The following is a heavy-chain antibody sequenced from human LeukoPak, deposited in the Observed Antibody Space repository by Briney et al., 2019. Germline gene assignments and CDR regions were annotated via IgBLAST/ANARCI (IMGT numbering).Heavy chain of an antibody. J-gene: IGHJ4*01. CDR1: GASISNHY. Sequence: KPSETLSLTCTVSGASISNHYWSWIRQPPGKGLEWIGYVYYSGGTNYNPSLKSRVTISVDTSNNQFSLHLNSVTAADTAVYYCTRDLWGAGGTNYCGHGTLVTVSS. CDR2: VYYSGGT. CDR3: TRDLWGAGGTNY. D-gene: IGHD6-13*01. V-gene: IGHV4-59*11.